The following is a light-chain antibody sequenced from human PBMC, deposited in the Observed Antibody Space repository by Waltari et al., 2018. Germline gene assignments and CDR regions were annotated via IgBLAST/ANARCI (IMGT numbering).Light chain of an antibody. CDR2: DVI. CDR3: SSQSTNSVVL. J-gene: IGLJ3*02. Sequence: QSALTQPASVSGSPGQSITISCTGTISDVGGFNSVSWYQVHPGQAPRVMIYDVINWPSGVSDRFSASKSGNTASLTISGLQAEDEGDYYCSSQSTNSVVLFGGGTKLTVL. V-gene: IGLV2-14*03. CDR1: ISDVGGFNS.